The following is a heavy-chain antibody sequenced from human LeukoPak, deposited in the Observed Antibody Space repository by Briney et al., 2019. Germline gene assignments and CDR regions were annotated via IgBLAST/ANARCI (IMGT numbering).Heavy chain of an antibody. V-gene: IGHV4-34*01. CDR3: ASQRWLQLPFDY. J-gene: IGHJ4*02. Sequence: SGTLSLTCAVYGGSFSGYYWSWIRQPPGKGLEWVGEINHSGSTNCNPSLKSRVTISVDTSKNQFSLKLSSVTAADTAVYYCASQRWLQLPFDYWGQGTLDTVSS. D-gene: IGHD5-24*01. CDR2: INHSGST. CDR1: GGSFSGYY.